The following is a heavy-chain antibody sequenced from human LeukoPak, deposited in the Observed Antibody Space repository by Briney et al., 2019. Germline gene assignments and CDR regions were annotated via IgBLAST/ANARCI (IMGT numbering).Heavy chain of an antibody. CDR1: GFTFSSYW. D-gene: IGHD5-24*01. V-gene: IGHV3-7*01. CDR2: IKQDGSER. CDR3: AREMATISITAFDI. J-gene: IGHJ3*02. Sequence: PGGSLRLSCAASGFTFSSYWMSWVRQAPGKGLEWVANIKQDGSERYYVDSVKGRFTISRDNAKNSLYLQMNSLRAEDTAVCYCAREMATISITAFDIWGQETMVTVSS.